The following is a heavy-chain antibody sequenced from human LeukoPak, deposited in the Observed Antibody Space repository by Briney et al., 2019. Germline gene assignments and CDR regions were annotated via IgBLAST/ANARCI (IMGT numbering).Heavy chain of an antibody. CDR2: ISYDGSNK. J-gene: IGHJ4*02. Sequence: PGRSLRLSCAASRFTFSSYGMHWVRQAPGKGLEWVAVISYDGSNKYYADSVKGRFTISRDNSKNTLYLQMNSLRAEDTAVYYCAKHLSGPTGNYWGQGTLVTVSS. CDR1: RFTFSSYG. CDR3: AKHLSGPTGNY. V-gene: IGHV3-30*18.